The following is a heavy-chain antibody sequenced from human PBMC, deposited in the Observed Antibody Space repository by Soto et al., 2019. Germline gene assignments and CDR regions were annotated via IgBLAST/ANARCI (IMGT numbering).Heavy chain of an antibody. J-gene: IGHJ5*02. CDR3: AKDWVGAVAGNWFDP. V-gene: IGHV3-23*01. D-gene: IGHD6-19*01. Sequence: EVQLLESGGGLVQPGGSLRLSCAASGFTFSSYAMSWVRQAPGKGLEWVSAISGSGGRTYYADSVKGRFTISRDNSKNTLYLHMNSLRAEDTAVYYCAKDWVGAVAGNWFDPWGQGTLVSVSS. CDR2: ISGSGGRT. CDR1: GFTFSSYA.